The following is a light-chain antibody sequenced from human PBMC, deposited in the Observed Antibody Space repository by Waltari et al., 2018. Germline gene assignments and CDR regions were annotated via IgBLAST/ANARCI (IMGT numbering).Light chain of an antibody. CDR2: RAS. Sequence: EIVLTQSPGTASLSPGERVTLSCRASQSVGSSSLAWYQQKPGQAPRLVIYRASRRATGIPDRFSGSGSGTDFSLTISRLEPEDFAVYYCQQHWTLPATFGQGTKVEIK. CDR3: QQHWTLPAT. CDR1: QSVGSSS. V-gene: IGKV3-20*01. J-gene: IGKJ1*01.